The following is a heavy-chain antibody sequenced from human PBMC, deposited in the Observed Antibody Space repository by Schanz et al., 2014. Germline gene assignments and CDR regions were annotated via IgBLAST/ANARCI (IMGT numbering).Heavy chain of an antibody. V-gene: IGHV3-30-3*01. J-gene: IGHJ4*02. CDR1: GFTFSSYA. CDR3: ARDRGYCSGGSCLAFDY. CDR2: ISYDGSNK. D-gene: IGHD2-15*01. Sequence: VQLLDSGGGVVQPGRSLRLSCAASGFTFSSYAMHWVRQAPGKGLEWVAVISYDGSNKYYADSVKGRFTISRDNSKNTLYLQMNTLRAEDTAVYYCARDRGYCSGGSCLAFDYWGQGTLVTVSS.